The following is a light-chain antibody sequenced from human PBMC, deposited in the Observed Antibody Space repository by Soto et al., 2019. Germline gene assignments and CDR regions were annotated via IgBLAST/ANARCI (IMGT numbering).Light chain of an antibody. CDR2: GDS. J-gene: IGLJ1*01. CDR1: RSNLGANYD. V-gene: IGLV1-40*01. Sequence: QSVLTQPPSVSGAPGQRVTISCTGSRSNLGANYDVHWYQQVPGTAPKLLIYGDSNRPSGVSDRFSGSRSGTSASLAITGLQAEDEADYYCQSYDRSLTGYVFGTGTKVTVL. CDR3: QSYDRSLTGYV.